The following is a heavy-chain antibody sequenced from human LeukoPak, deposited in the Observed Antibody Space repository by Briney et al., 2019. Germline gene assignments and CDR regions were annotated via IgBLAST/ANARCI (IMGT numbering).Heavy chain of an antibody. J-gene: IGHJ6*02. CDR1: GDSISGYY. Sequence: SETLSLTCTVSGDSISGYYWSWIRQPPGKGLEWIGYIYYGGSTRYNPSLDGRVTISVDRSKKQFFLKKSSVTAADTAMYFCAAHPYYYGSGFPGMAVYGQGNTVPVSS. CDR2: IYYGGST. V-gene: IGHV4-59*01. CDR3: AAHPYYYGSGFPGMAV. D-gene: IGHD3-10*01.